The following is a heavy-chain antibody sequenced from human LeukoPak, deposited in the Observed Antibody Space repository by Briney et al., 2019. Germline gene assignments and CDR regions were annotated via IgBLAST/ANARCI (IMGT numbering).Heavy chain of an antibody. CDR2: ISYDGSNK. CDR1: GFTFSSYA. Sequence: GGSLRLSCAASGFTFSSYAMHWVRQAPGKGLEWVAVISYDGSNKYYADSVKGRFTISRDNSKNTLYLQMNSLRAEDTAVYYCARVSLRYSGYDPPGSWGQGTLVTVSS. V-gene: IGHV3-30*04. CDR3: ARVSLRYSGYDPPGS. D-gene: IGHD5-12*01. J-gene: IGHJ4*02.